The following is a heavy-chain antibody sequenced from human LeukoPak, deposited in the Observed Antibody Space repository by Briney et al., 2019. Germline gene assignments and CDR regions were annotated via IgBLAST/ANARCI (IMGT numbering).Heavy chain of an antibody. CDR3: ASLRWELLHFDY. CDR1: GFTFSDYY. Sequence: GRSLRLSCAAAGFTFSDYYMSWIRQAPGKGLEWVSYISSSGSTIYYADSVKGRFTISRDNAKNSLYLQMNSLRAEDTAVYYCASLRWELLHFDYWGQGTLVTVSS. V-gene: IGHV3-11*01. J-gene: IGHJ4*02. CDR2: ISSSGSTI. D-gene: IGHD1-26*01.